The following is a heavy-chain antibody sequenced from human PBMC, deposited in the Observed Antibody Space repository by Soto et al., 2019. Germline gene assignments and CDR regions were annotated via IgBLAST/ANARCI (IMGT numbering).Heavy chain of an antibody. CDR2: ISSTSSTI. Sequence: AGSLRLSCAASGFTFSSYSITWVRQAPGKGLEWVSYISSTSSTIYYADSVKGRFTISRDNAKNSLYLQMNSLRAEDTAVYYCAREWEPDAFDIWGQGTMVTVSS. J-gene: IGHJ3*02. D-gene: IGHD1-26*01. V-gene: IGHV3-48*01. CDR3: AREWEPDAFDI. CDR1: GFTFSSYS.